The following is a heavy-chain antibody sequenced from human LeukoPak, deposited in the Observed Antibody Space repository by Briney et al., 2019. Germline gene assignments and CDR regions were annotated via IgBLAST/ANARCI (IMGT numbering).Heavy chain of an antibody. J-gene: IGHJ4*02. V-gene: IGHV4-59*08. CDR3: ARHASSSWYAY. D-gene: IGHD6-13*01. CDR1: GGSISSYY. Sequence: PSETLSLTCTVSGGSISSYYWSWIRQPPGKGLEWIEYIYYSGSTNYNPSLKSRVTISVDTSKNQFSLKLSSVTAADTAVYYCARHASSSWYAYWGEGTLVTVSS. CDR2: IYYSGST.